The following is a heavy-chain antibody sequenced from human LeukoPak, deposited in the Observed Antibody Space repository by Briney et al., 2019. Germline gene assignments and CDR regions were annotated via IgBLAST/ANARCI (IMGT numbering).Heavy chain of an antibody. CDR1: GFTYSSYG. CDR3: AKGRVGADRPPFDY. D-gene: IGHD1-26*01. Sequence: PGGSLRLSCAASGFTYSSYGMDWVRQAPGKGLEWVAVIWNDGNYKFYRDSVKARFSISRDNSEGMLYLQIDSLRVEDTAVYYFAKGRVGADRPPFDYWGQGTLVTVSP. V-gene: IGHV3-33*06. J-gene: IGHJ4*02. CDR2: IWNDGNYK.